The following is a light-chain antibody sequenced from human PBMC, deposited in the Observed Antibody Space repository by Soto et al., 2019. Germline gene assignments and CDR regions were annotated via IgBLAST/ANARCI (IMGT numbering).Light chain of an antibody. CDR1: QSVSSN. CDR2: GAS. J-gene: IGKJ1*01. CDR3: QKYNSVPQT. Sequence: IVMTQSPATLSVSPGERATLSCRASQSVSSNLAWYQQKPGQAPRLLIYGASTRATGIPARFSGSGSGTEFTLTISSLQPEDVATFYCQKYNSVPQTFGQGTKVDTK. V-gene: IGKV3-15*01.